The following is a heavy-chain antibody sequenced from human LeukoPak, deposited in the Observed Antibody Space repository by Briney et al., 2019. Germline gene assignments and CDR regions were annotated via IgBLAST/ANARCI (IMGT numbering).Heavy chain of an antibody. Sequence: GGSLRLSCAASGFTFSSYAMSWVRQAPEKGLEWVSAISGSGGSTYYADSVKGRFTISRDNSKNTLYLQMNSLRAEDTAVYYCASMIVVAISDYWGQGTLVTVSS. CDR2: ISGSGGST. CDR3: ASMIVVAISDY. D-gene: IGHD3-22*01. J-gene: IGHJ4*02. CDR1: GFTFSSYA. V-gene: IGHV3-23*01.